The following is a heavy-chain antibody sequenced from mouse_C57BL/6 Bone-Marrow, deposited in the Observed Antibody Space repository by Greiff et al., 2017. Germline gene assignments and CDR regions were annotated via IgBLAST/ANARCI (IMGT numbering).Heavy chain of an antibody. V-gene: IGHV2-2*01. CDR1: GFSLTSYG. Sequence: VKVVESGPGLVQPSQSLSITCTVSGFSLTSYGVHWVRQSPGKGLEWLGVIWSGGSTDYNAAFISRLSISKDNSKSQVFFKMNSLQADDTAIYYCARYNWLWYFDVWGTGTTVTVSS. CDR3: ARYNWLWYFDV. D-gene: IGHD1-3*01. J-gene: IGHJ1*03. CDR2: IWSGGST.